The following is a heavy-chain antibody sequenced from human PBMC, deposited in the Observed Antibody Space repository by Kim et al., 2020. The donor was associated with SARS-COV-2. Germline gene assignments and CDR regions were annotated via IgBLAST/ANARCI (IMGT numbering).Heavy chain of an antibody. D-gene: IGHD1-1*01. Sequence: YSNPSPKSRVPISVDTSKTQFSLKLSSVTAADTAVYYCARHAWNDPIDCWGQGTLVTVSS. J-gene: IGHJ4*02. V-gene: IGHV4-39*01. CDR3: ARHAWNDPIDC.